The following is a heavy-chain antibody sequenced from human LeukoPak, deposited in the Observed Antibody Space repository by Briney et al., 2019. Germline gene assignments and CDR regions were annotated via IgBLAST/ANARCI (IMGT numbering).Heavy chain of an antibody. V-gene: IGHV1-3*01. J-gene: IGHJ3*02. D-gene: IGHD3-10*01. CDR2: INAGNGNT. CDR3: ARDGSGSYYNRDDAFDI. CDR1: GYTFTSYA. Sequence: GASVKVSCKASGYTFTSYAMHWVRQAPGQRLEWMGWINAGNGNTKYSQKFQGRVTITRDTSASTAYMEPSSLRSEDTAVYYCARDGSGSYYNRDDAFDIWGQGTMVTVSS.